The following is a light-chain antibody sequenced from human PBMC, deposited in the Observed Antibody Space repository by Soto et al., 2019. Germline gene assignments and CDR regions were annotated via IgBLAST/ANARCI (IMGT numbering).Light chain of an antibody. CDR1: QTVSLSY. J-gene: IGKJ5*01. Sequence: EVVLTQSPGTLSLSPGERATLSCRASQTVSLSYLAWYQQKPGQAPRLLIYGASNRAAGLPDRFSGSGSGTDFTLTISGLEPEDCAVYYCQQYGSSSEITFGQGTRLEIK. V-gene: IGKV3-20*01. CDR3: QQYGSSSEIT. CDR2: GAS.